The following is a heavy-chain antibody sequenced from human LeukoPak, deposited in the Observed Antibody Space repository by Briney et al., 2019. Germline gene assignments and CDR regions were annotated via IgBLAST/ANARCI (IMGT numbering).Heavy chain of an antibody. CDR1: GYTFTSYG. CDR3: ARWFRSSGWAV. J-gene: IGHJ4*02. V-gene: IGHV1-18*01. CDR2: ISAYNGNT. Sequence: ASVKVSCKASGYTFTSYGISWVRQAPGQGLEWMGWISAYNGNTNYAQKFQGRVTMTRDTSISTAYMELSRLRSDDTAVYYCARWFRSSGWAVWGQGTLVTVSS. D-gene: IGHD6-19*01.